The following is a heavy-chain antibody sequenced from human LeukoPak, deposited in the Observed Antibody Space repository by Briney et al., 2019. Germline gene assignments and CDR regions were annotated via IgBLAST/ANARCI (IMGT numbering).Heavy chain of an antibody. V-gene: IGHV3-23*01. CDR2: ISGSGGST. CDR3: AKDSLDSGRYFEFDY. J-gene: IGHJ4*02. Sequence: GGSLRLSCAASGFTFSSYAMSGVRQAPGKGLEWVSAISGSGGSTYYADSVKGRFTISRDNSKNTLYLQMNSLRAEDTAVYYCAKDSLDSGRYFEFDYWGQGTLVTVSS. D-gene: IGHD1-26*01. CDR1: GFTFSSYA.